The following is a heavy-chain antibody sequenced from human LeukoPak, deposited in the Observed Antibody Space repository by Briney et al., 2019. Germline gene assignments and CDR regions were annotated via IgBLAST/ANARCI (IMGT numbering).Heavy chain of an antibody. Sequence: ASVKVSCKASGYSFAGYYMHWVRQAPGQGLGWMGWINPKIGGTNYAQKFQGRVTMTRDTSISTAYMELSRLRSDDTAVYYCAREIGSGSFLDNWGRGTLVTVSS. CDR2: INPKIGGT. CDR1: GYSFAGYY. D-gene: IGHD3-10*01. V-gene: IGHV1-2*02. J-gene: IGHJ4*02. CDR3: AREIGSGSFLDN.